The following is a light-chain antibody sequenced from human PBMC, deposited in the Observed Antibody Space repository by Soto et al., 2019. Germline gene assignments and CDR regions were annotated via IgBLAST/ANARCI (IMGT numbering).Light chain of an antibody. CDR3: QQYNNWPRT. CDR1: QSVSSD. CDR2: GVS. J-gene: IGKJ1*01. V-gene: IGKV3-15*01. Sequence: EIVLTQSPGTLSLSPCERATLSSRASQSVSSDLAWYHQKPGQAPRLLIYGVSTRATGIPARFSGSGSGTEFTLTINSLQSEDFAVYYCQQYNNWPRTFGQGTKVDI.